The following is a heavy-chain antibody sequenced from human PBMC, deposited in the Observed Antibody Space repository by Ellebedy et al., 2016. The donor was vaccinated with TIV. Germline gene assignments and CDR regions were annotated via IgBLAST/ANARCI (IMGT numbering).Heavy chain of an antibody. Sequence: GGSLRLSXTASGFTFSRRWMGWVRQAPGKGLEWVANIKEDETEKYYAESVKSRFTISRDNAKNSLYLEMKSLRAEDTALYYCAGYGWPANFDPWGQGTLVTVSS. CDR2: IKEDETEK. CDR3: AGYGWPANFDP. D-gene: IGHD6-13*01. CDR1: GFTFSRRW. J-gene: IGHJ5*02. V-gene: IGHV3-7*01.